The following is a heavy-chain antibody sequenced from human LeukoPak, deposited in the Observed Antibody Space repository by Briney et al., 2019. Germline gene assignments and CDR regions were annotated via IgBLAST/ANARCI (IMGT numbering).Heavy chain of an antibody. J-gene: IGHJ4*02. D-gene: IGHD2-15*01. CDR2: IYSGGST. V-gene: IGHV3-53*01. CDR3: ARGLGYCSGGSCYVDY. Sequence: GGSLRLSCAASGFTVSSNYMSWVRQAPGKGLECVPVIYSGGSTYYSDSVKGRFTISRDNAKNSLYLQMNSLRAEDTAVYYCARGLGYCSGGSCYVDYWGQGTLVTVSS. CDR1: GFTVSSNY.